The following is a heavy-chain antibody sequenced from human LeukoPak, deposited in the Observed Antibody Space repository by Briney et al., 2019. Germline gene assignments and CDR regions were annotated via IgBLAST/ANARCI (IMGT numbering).Heavy chain of an antibody. V-gene: IGHV3-30*02. CDR1: GFTFSSYG. D-gene: IGHD1-26*01. CDR2: IRYDGSNK. J-gene: IGHJ5*02. Sequence: GGSLRLSCAASGFTFSSYGMHWVRQAPGKGLEWVAFIRYDGSNKYYADSVKGRFTISRDNSKNTLYLQMNSLRAEDTAVYYCAKAMGAISGGWFDPWGQGTLVTVSS. CDR3: AKAMGAISGGWFDP.